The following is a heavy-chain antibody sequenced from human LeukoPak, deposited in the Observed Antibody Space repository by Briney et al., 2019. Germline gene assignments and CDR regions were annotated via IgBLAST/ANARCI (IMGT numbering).Heavy chain of an antibody. V-gene: IGHV3-33*01. J-gene: IGHJ4*02. CDR3: AREIFGSGSYPGF. Sequence: PGGSLRLSCAASGFPFNTYAMHWVRQAPGQGLEWVAPIWHDGSHKFYSHSVRGQFTISRDNSKNKVSLQMNNLRPEDTAVYYCAREIFGSGSYPGFWGQGTLVTVSS. CDR1: GFPFNTYA. CDR2: IWHDGSHK. D-gene: IGHD3-10*01.